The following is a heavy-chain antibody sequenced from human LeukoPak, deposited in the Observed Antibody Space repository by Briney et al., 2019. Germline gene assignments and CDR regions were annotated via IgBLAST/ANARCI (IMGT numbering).Heavy chain of an antibody. Sequence: GGSLRLSCVASGFTFSNYAMSWVRQTPGTGLEWLSAISPDGIYIYYADSVKGRFTTSRDNSKNTLYLQMNSLRAEDTAVYFCASQRHHRVAVAGSFDYWGQGTLVSVSP. D-gene: IGHD6-19*01. CDR3: ASQRHHRVAVAGSFDY. V-gene: IGHV3-23*01. J-gene: IGHJ4*02. CDR1: GFTFSNYA. CDR2: ISPDGIYI.